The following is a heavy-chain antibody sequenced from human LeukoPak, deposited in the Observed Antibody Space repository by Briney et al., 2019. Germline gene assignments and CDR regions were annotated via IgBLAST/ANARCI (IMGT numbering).Heavy chain of an antibody. CDR3: THVAGPHAVDY. J-gene: IGHJ4*02. CDR2: IRSKANSYAT. CDR1: GFTFSGSA. V-gene: IGHV3-73*01. Sequence: GGSLRLSCAASGFTFSGSAMQWVRQASGKGLEGVGRIRSKANSYATAYAASVKGRFTISRDDSKNTAYLQMNSLKTEDTAVYYCTHVAGPHAVDYWGQGTLVTVSS. D-gene: IGHD6-19*01.